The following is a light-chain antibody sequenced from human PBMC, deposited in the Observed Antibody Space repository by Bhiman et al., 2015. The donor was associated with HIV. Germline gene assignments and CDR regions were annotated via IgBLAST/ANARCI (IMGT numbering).Light chain of an antibody. Sequence: GVPDRFSGSKSGNTASLTISGLQAEDEGDYYCSSSAGTSSAATYVFGTGTRVTVL. J-gene: IGLJ1*01. V-gene: IGLV2-11*01. CDR3: SSSAGTSSAATYV.